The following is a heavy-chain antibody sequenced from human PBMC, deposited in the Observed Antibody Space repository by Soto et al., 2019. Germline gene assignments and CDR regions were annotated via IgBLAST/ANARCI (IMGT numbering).Heavy chain of an antibody. CDR1: GDTFSFYS. D-gene: IGHD3-10*01. CDR2: INPILRMS. Sequence: QVQLVQSGAEVKKRGSSVKVSCKASGDTFSFYSINWVRQAPGLGLEWMGRINPILRMSNYAQRFQGRVTMTADKSTSTAYMELSSLRSEDTAMYYCASSYGSGYRAFDYWGQGALVTVSS. CDR3: ASSYGSGYRAFDY. V-gene: IGHV1-69*02. J-gene: IGHJ4*02.